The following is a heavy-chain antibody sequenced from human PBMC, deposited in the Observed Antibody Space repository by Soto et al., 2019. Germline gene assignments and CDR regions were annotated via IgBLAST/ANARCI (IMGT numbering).Heavy chain of an antibody. V-gene: IGHV4-31*03. Sequence: QVQLQESGPGLVKPSQTLSLTCTVSSGSISSGGYYWSWIRQHPGKGLEWIGYIYFSGSTDYNPSLKGRXXIXVXXSKNQFSLKLSSVPAADTAVYYCAREPLEWPRMDVWGQGTTVTVSS. CDR1: SGSISSGGYY. D-gene: IGHD3-3*01. J-gene: IGHJ6*02. CDR2: IYFSGST. CDR3: AREPLEWPRMDV.